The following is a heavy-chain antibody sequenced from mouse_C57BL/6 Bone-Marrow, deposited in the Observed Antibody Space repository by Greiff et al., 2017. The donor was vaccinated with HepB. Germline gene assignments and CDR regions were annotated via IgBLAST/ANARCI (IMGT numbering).Heavy chain of an antibody. CDR1: GYSFTDYN. Sequence: EVQLVESGPELVKPGASVKISCKASGYSFTDYNMNWVKQSNGKSLEWIGVINPNYGTTSYNQKFKGKATLTVDQSSSTAYMQLNSLTSEDSAVYYCARPYGSSHHYYAMDYWGQGTSVTVSS. CDR2: INPNYGTT. D-gene: IGHD1-1*01. CDR3: ARPYGSSHHYYAMDY. J-gene: IGHJ4*01. V-gene: IGHV1-39*01.